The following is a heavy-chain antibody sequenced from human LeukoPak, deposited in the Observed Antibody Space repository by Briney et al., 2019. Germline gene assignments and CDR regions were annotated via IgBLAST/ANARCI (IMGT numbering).Heavy chain of an antibody. CDR3: AIDTGGSFTWAFDI. Sequence: ASVKVSCKVSGYTLTELSMHWVRQAPGKGLEWMGGFDPEDGETIYAQKFQGRVTMTEDTSTDTAYMELSSLRSEDTAVYYCAIDTGGSFTWAFDIWGQGTMVTVSS. CDR2: FDPEDGET. CDR1: GYTLTELS. J-gene: IGHJ3*02. D-gene: IGHD1-26*01. V-gene: IGHV1-24*01.